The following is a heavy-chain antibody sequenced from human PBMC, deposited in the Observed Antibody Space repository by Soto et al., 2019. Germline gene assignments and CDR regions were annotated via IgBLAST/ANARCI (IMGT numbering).Heavy chain of an antibody. Sequence: GGSLRLSCAASGFTFSSYAMSWVRQAPGKGLEWVSAISGSGGSTYYADSVKGRFTISRDNSKNTLYLQMNSLRAEDTAVYYCAKVAPPVDYDSSGYYQGGVDYWGQGTLVTVSS. V-gene: IGHV3-23*01. CDR2: ISGSGGST. CDR1: GFTFSSYA. J-gene: IGHJ4*02. CDR3: AKVAPPVDYDSSGYYQGGVDY. D-gene: IGHD3-22*01.